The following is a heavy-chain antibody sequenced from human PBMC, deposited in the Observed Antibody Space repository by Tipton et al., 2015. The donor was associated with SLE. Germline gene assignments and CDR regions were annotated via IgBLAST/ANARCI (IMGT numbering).Heavy chain of an antibody. D-gene: IGHD6-13*01. CDR1: GGSISSYY. V-gene: IGHV4-4*07. CDR2: INTSGNS. J-gene: IGHJ4*02. Sequence: GLVKPSETLSLTCTVSGGSISSYYWSWIRQPAGKGLEWIGRINTSGNSNYNPSLKSRVTMSVDTSKNQFSLKRSSVTAADTAVYYCARHFRQQLVRGGYFDYWGQGTLVTVSS. CDR3: ARHFRQQLVRGGYFDY.